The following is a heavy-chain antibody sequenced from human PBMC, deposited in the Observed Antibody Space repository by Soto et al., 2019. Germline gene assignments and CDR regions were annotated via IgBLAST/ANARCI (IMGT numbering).Heavy chain of an antibody. CDR2: IIPIFGTA. CDR3: ARGRGRVRWLQLIAYYYYYGMDV. Sequence: ASVKVSCKASGGTFSSYAISWVRQAPGQGLEWMGGIIPIFGTANYAQKFQGRVTITADESTSTAYMELSSLRSEDTAVYYCARGRGRVRWLQLIAYYYYYGMDVWGQRTTVTVSS. J-gene: IGHJ6*02. D-gene: IGHD5-12*01. V-gene: IGHV1-69*13. CDR1: GGTFSSYA.